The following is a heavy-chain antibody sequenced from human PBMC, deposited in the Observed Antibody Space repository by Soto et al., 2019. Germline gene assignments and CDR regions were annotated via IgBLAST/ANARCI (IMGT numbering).Heavy chain of an antibody. V-gene: IGHV3-23*01. CDR3: GKAPGDILTPAYFDY. D-gene: IGHD3-9*01. CDR2: ISGSGGST. J-gene: IGHJ4*02. Sequence: GVSLRLSCAASGFTFSSYAMSWVRQAPGKGLEWVSAISGSGGSTYYADSVKGRFTISRDNSKNTLYLQMNSLRAEDTAVYYCGKAPGDILTPAYFDYWGQGTLVTVSS. CDR1: GFTFSSYA.